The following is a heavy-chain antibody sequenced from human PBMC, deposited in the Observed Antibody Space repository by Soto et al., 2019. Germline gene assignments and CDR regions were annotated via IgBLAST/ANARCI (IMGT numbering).Heavy chain of an antibody. D-gene: IGHD3-22*01. V-gene: IGHV1-69*13. CDR3: ARSPHYYYVSSGYVGVSYYGMDV. CDR2: IIPIFGTA. J-gene: IGHJ6*02. CDR1: GGTFSSYA. Sequence: SVKVSCKASGGTFSSYAISWVRQAPGQGLEWMGGIIPIFGTANYAQKFQGRVTITADESTSTAYMELSSLRSEDTAVYYCARSPHYYYVSSGYVGVSYYGMDVWGQGTTVTVSS.